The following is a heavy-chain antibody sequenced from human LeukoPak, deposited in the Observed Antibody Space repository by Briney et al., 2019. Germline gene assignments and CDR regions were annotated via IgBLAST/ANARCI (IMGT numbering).Heavy chain of an antibody. Sequence: GGSLRLSCAASGFTFSSYAMRWVRQAPGRGLEWVSSISGSGGSTYYTDSVKGRFTISRDNSKNTLYLQMNSLRAEDTAVYYCAKSSTYYDFWSGYYVDYWGQGTLVTVSS. CDR2: ISGSGGST. CDR3: AKSSTYYDFWSGYYVDY. V-gene: IGHV3-23*01. J-gene: IGHJ4*02. CDR1: GFTFSSYA. D-gene: IGHD3-3*01.